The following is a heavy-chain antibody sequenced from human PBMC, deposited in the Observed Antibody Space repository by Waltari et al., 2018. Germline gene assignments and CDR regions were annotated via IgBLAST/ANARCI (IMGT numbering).Heavy chain of an antibody. D-gene: IGHD6-6*01. CDR1: GGSISSYY. Sequence: QVQLQESGPGLVKPSETLSLTCTVSGGSISSYYWSWIRQPAGKGMEWIGRIYTSGSTNYNPSLKSRVTMSVDTSKNQFSLKLSSVTAADTAVYYCARGGTNYSSSSGFDYYYYMDVWGNGTTVTVSS. J-gene: IGHJ6*03. CDR3: ARGGTNYSSSSGFDYYYYMDV. V-gene: IGHV4-4*07. CDR2: IYTSGST.